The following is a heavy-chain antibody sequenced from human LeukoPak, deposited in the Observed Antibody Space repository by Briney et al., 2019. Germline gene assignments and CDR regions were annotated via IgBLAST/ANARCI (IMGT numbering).Heavy chain of an antibody. D-gene: IGHD1-14*01. V-gene: IGHV1-3*01. Sequence: EASVKVSCKASGYTFTTYAIHWVRQAPGRSLEWMGRINAGNGDAKYSQNFHDRITITRDTSASTVYMELTSLRSEDTAVYYCGKSPPPGFAPWGQGTLVTVSS. CDR1: GYTFTTYA. J-gene: IGHJ5*02. CDR2: INAGNGDA. CDR3: GKSPPPGFAP.